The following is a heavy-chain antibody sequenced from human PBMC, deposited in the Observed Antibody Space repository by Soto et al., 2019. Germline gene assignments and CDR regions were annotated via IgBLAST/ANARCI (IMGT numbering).Heavy chain of an antibody. CDR3: AIDTYYYYVMDV. CDR1: GGSLSGYY. Sequence: QVHLQQWGAGLLKPSETLSLTCAAYGGSLSGYYWSWIRQPPGKGLEWIGEINPSGSTNYNPSLKIRVTLSADTSKKQFSLKLRSAIAADTAVYYCAIDTYYYYVMDVWGQGTTVTVSS. D-gene: IGHD3-9*01. CDR2: INPSGST. V-gene: IGHV4-34*01. J-gene: IGHJ6*02.